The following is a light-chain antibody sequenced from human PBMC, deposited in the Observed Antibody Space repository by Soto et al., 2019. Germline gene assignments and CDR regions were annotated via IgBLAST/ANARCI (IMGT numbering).Light chain of an antibody. CDR1: QSVSSN. J-gene: IGKJ3*01. V-gene: IGKV3-15*01. CDR2: AAS. CDR3: HQYHHWPPTFT. Sequence: EIVLTQSPATLSVSPGERATLSCRSSQSVSSNLAWYQHKPGQAPRLLIYAASARATGISARFSGSGSGTDFSLTLSSLQSDDFAVYYCHQYHHWPPTFTFGPGTKVDIK.